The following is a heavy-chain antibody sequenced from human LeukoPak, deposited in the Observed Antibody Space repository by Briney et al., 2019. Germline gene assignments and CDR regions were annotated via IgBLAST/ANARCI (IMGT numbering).Heavy chain of an antibody. CDR2: IYTSGST. Sequence: SETLSLSCTVSGGSISGYYWSWIRHPAGKGLEWIGRIYTSGSTNYNPSLKSRVTMSVDTSKNQFSLKLSSVTAADTAVYYCARGSYYHDSSAYVSAAQIDYWGQGTLGTVSS. CDR3: ARGSYYHDSSAYVSAAQIDY. D-gene: IGHD3-22*01. J-gene: IGHJ4*02. CDR1: GGSISGYY. V-gene: IGHV4-4*07.